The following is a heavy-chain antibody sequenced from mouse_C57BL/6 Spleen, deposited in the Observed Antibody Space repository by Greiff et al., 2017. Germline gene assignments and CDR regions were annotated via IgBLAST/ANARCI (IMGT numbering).Heavy chain of an antibody. J-gene: IGHJ1*03. Sequence: EVMLVESGEGLVKPGGSLKLSCAASGFTFSSYAMSWVRQTPEKRLEWVAYISSGGDYIYYADTVKGRFTISRDNARNTLYLQMSSLKSEDTAMYYCTREVTTDWYFDVWGTGTTVTVSS. CDR2: ISSGGDYI. V-gene: IGHV5-9-1*02. CDR3: TREVTTDWYFDV. CDR1: GFTFSSYA. D-gene: IGHD2-12*01.